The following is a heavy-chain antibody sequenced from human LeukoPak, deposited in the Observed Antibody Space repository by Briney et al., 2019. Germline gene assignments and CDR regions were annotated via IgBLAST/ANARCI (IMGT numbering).Heavy chain of an antibody. D-gene: IGHD4-11*01. CDR3: ARDYMTTPPSRWFDP. Sequence: SETLSLTCTVSGYSISSGYYWGWIRQPPGKGLEWIGSIYHSGSTYYNPSLKSRVTISVDTSKNQFSLKLSSVTAADTAVYYCARDYMTTPPSRWFDPWGQGTLVTVSS. CDR2: IYHSGST. V-gene: IGHV4-38-2*02. J-gene: IGHJ5*02. CDR1: GYSISSGYY.